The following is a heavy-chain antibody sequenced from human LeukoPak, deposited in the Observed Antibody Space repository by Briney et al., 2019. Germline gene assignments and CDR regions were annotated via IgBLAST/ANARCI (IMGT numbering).Heavy chain of an antibody. Sequence: ASVKVSCKASGYTFTDYFMQWVRQVPGQGLEWMGWMNPNSGNTGYAQKFQGRVTMTRNTSISTAYMELSSLRSEDTAVYYCASMDSSGWFGIDYWGQGTLVTVSS. CDR2: MNPNSGNT. J-gene: IGHJ4*02. V-gene: IGHV1-8*02. D-gene: IGHD6-19*01. CDR3: ASMDSSGWFGIDY. CDR1: GYTFTDYF.